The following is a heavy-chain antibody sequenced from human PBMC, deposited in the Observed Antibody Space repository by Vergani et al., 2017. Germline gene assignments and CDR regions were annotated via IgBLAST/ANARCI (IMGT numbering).Heavy chain of an antibody. D-gene: IGHD6-6*01. V-gene: IGHV3-30-3*01. Sequence: QVQLVASGGGVVQPGRSLRLSCAASGFTFSSYAMHWVRQAPGKGLEWVAVISYDGSNKYYADSVKGRFTISRDNSKNTLYLQMNSLRAEDTAVYYCARDRKYSSSSLDLWGRGTLVTVSS. CDR2: ISYDGSNK. CDR3: ARDRKYSSSSLDL. J-gene: IGHJ2*01. CDR1: GFTFSSYA.